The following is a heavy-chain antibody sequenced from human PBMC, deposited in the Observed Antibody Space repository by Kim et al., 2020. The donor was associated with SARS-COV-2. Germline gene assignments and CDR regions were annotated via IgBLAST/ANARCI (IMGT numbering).Heavy chain of an antibody. CDR2: IYYSGST. V-gene: IGHV4-59*08. CDR3: ARYRTMTTRHYYYMDV. D-gene: IGHD4-4*01. Sequence: SETLSLTCTVSGGSISGYYWSWIRQPPGKGLEWIGYIYYSGSTNYNPSLKSRVTISVDTSKNQFSLKLSSVTAADTAVYYCARYRTMTTRHYYYMDVWG. J-gene: IGHJ6*03. CDR1: GGSISGYY.